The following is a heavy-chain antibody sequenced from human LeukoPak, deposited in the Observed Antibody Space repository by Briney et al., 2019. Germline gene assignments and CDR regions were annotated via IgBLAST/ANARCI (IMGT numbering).Heavy chain of an antibody. J-gene: IGHJ4*02. CDR2: ISGSGGST. V-gene: IGHV3-23*01. CDR1: GFTFSSYA. CDR3: ATDLTLIAVAARDY. Sequence: PGGSLRLSCSASGFTFSSYAMSWVRQAPGKGLEWVSAISGSGGSTYYADSVKGRFTISRDNSKNTLYLQMNSLRAEDTAVYYCATDLTLIAVAARDYWGQGTLVTVSS. D-gene: IGHD6-19*01.